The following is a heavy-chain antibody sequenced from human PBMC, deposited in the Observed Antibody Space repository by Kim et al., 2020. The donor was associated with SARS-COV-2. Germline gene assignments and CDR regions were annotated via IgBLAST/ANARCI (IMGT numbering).Heavy chain of an antibody. Sequence: SETLSLTCTVSGGPISSSSYYWGWIRQPPGKGLEWIGSIYFSGSTYYNPSLKSRVTISVDTSKNQFSLKLSSVTAADTAVYYCATHLEMATIHDGFDPWGQGTLVTVSS. D-gene: IGHD5-12*01. V-gene: IGHV4-39*01. J-gene: IGHJ5*02. CDR3: ATHLEMATIHDGFDP. CDR1: GGPISSSSYY. CDR2: IYFSGST.